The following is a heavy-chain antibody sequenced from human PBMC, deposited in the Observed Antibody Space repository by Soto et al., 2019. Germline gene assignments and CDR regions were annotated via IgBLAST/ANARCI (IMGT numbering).Heavy chain of an antibody. CDR3: ARDFDADSRSDFDY. J-gene: IGHJ4*02. CDR2: ISGNGRII. D-gene: IGHD4-17*01. CDR1: GVIFSDYY. Sequence: QVQLVESGGGLVKPGGSLRLSCATSGVIFSDYYMHWIRQAPGKGLEWISYISGNGRIIQYADSAKGRFTISRDNAQNSLYLQMNSLRAQDTALYFCARDFDADSRSDFDYWGQGTLVTVSS. V-gene: IGHV3-11*01.